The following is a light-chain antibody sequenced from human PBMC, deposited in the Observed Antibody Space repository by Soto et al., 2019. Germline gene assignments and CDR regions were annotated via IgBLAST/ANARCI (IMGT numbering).Light chain of an antibody. CDR2: GGS. V-gene: IGKV3D-15*01. J-gene: IGKJ5*01. CDR1: QSVSSN. CDR3: QQYNNWPPIT. Sequence: DIVLTQSPGTLSLSPGERATLYCRASQSVSSNHLAWYQQKPGQAPRLLIYGGSSRATGIPDRFSGSGSGTEFTLTISSLQSEDFAVYYCQQYNNWPPITFGQGTRLEIK.